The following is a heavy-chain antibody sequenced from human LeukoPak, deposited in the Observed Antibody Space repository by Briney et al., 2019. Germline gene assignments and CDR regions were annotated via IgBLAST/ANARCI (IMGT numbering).Heavy chain of an antibody. J-gene: IGHJ4*02. CDR3: ARTNYGLYYFDY. V-gene: IGHV1-69*13. CDR2: VIPIFGTA. CDR1: GVAFSSYA. Sequence: SVKVSCNASGVAFSSYAISWVRQAPGQGREWMGGVIPIFGTANYAQKFQGRVTITADESTSTAYMELSSLRSEDTAVYYCARTNYGLYYFDYWGQGTLVTVSS. D-gene: IGHD4-17*01.